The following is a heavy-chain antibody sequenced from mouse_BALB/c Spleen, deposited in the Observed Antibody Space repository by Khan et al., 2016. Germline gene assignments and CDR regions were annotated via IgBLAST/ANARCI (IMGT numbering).Heavy chain of an antibody. V-gene: IGHV7-3*02. J-gene: IGHJ1*01. CDR2: IRNKANGYTT. CDR3: ARDYDWYFDV. Sequence: EVELVASGGGLVQPGGSLRLSCATSGFTFTDYYMSWVRQPPGKALEWLGFIRNKANGYTTEYSASVKGRFTISRDNSQSILYLQRNTLRAEDSATYYCARDYDWYFDVWGAGTTVTVSS. CDR1: GFTFTDYY.